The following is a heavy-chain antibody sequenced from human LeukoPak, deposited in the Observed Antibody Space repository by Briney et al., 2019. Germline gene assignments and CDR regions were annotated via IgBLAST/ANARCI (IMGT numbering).Heavy chain of an antibody. Sequence: SETLSLTCTVSGGSISSGSYYWSWIRQPAGKGLEWIGRIYTSGSTNYNPSLKSRVTISVDTSKNQFSLKLSSVTAADTAVYYCAREGYYYDSSGYYYAFDYWGQGTLVTVSS. CDR2: IYTSGST. CDR1: GGSISSGSYY. D-gene: IGHD3-22*01. J-gene: IGHJ4*02. CDR3: AREGYYYDSSGYYYAFDY. V-gene: IGHV4-61*02.